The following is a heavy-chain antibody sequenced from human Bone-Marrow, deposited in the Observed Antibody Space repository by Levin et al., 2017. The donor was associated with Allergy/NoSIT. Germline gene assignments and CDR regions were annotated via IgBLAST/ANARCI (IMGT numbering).Heavy chain of an antibody. CDR1: GGSFSGYY. CDR3: ARAPAPTVTTHIHWFDP. D-gene: IGHD4-17*01. Sequence: KSSETLSLTCAVYGGSFSGYYWSWIRQPPGKGLEWIGEINHSGSTNYNPSLKSRVTISVDTSKNQFSLKLSSVTAADTAVYYCARAPAPTVTTHIHWFDPWGQGTLVTVSS. V-gene: IGHV4-34*01. CDR2: INHSGST. J-gene: IGHJ5*02.